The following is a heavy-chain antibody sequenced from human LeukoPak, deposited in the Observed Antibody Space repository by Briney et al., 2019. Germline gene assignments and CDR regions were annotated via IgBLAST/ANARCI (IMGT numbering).Heavy chain of an antibody. J-gene: IGHJ3*02. CDR3: ARETSIAARPPAFDI. Sequence: SVKVSCKASGGTFSSYAISWVRQAPGQGPEWMGRIIPIFGTANYAQKFQGRVTITTDESTSTAYMELSSLRSEDTAVYYCARETSIAARPPAFDIWGQGTMVTVSS. D-gene: IGHD6-6*01. CDR1: GGTFSSYA. V-gene: IGHV1-69*05. CDR2: IIPIFGTA.